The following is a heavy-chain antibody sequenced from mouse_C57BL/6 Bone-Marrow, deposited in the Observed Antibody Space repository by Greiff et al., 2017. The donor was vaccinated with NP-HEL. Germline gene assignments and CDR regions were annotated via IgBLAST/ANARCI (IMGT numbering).Heavy chain of an antibody. V-gene: IGHV5-17*01. D-gene: IGHD2-4*01. J-gene: IGHJ3*01. CDR1: GFTFSDYG. CDR3: AIYYDYDGGAY. Sequence: EVNVVESGGGLVKPGGSLKLSCAASGFTFSDYGMHWVRQAPEKGLEWVAYISSGSSTIYYADTVKGRFTISRDNAKNTLFLQMTSLRSEDTAMYYCAIYYDYDGGAYWGQGTLVTVSA. CDR2: ISSGSSTI.